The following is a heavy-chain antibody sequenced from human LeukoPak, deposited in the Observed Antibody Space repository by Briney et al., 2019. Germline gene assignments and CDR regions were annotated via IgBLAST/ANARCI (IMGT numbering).Heavy chain of an antibody. D-gene: IGHD5-24*01. CDR1: GFTFNDYY. J-gene: IGHJ4*02. CDR3: ARDTGRDGYNLNFDY. CDR2: ISSSGSTI. V-gene: IGHV3-11*01. Sequence: GVTLRLSCAASGFTFNDYYMSWIRQAPGKGCEWGSYISSSGSTIYYADPVKGRFTISRDNAKNSLYLEMNGLRAEDRAVYYCARDTGRDGYNLNFDYWGQGTLVTVSS.